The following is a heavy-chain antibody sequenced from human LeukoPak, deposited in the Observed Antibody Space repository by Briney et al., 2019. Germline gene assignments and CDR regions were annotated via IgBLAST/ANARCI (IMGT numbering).Heavy chain of an antibody. CDR3: ARTDKRSWYLNWFDP. CDR2: IIPIFGTA. V-gene: IGHV1-69*13. J-gene: IGHJ5*02. CDR1: LVTFISYT. D-gene: IGHD6-13*01. Sequence: SVKVSCKASLVTFISYTISWVRQAPGQGLEWMGGIIPIFGTANYAQKFQGRVTITADESTSTAYMELSSLISEGTAVYYDARTDKRSWYLNWFDPWGQGTLVTVSS.